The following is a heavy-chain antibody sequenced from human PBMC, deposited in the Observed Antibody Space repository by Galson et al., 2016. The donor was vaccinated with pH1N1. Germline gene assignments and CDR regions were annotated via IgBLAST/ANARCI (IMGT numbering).Heavy chain of an antibody. Sequence: SLRLSCAASGFTFSGSWMCWVRQAPGKGLEWVANIKQDATEMDSVDSVKGRFTISRDNAKRSLYLQMNSLRVEDTAVYYCATAVITRSRYFDWLLSYFDYWGQGTVVTVSS. CDR1: GFTFSGSW. D-gene: IGHD3-9*01. J-gene: IGHJ4*02. CDR3: ATAVITRSRYFDWLLSYFDY. V-gene: IGHV3-7*03. CDR2: IKQDATEM.